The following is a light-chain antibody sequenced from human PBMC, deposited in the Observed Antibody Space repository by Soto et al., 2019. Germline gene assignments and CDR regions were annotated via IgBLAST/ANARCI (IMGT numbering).Light chain of an antibody. Sequence: DIQMTQSASTLSAAVGDTVSITWRASQSINSWLAWYQQRPGKAPKLLIFDASSLESGVPSRFSGSGSGTEFTLTISSLQPDDFATYYRQQYNDFWTFGQGTKVDIK. V-gene: IGKV1-5*01. J-gene: IGKJ1*01. CDR2: DAS. CDR3: QQYNDFWT. CDR1: QSINSW.